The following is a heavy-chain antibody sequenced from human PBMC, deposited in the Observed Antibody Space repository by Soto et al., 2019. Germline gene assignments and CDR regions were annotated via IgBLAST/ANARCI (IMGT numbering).Heavy chain of an antibody. J-gene: IGHJ6*02. CDR3: ARYHYYYCMDV. Sequence: QVQLVQSGAEVRKTGASVKVSCKASGYTFTTYDINWVRQATGQGLEWMGWMNPNSGNTVYAQKFQGRVTMTRNTSINTAYMELTSLTSDDTAVYYCARYHYYYCMDVWGQGTTVTVSS. V-gene: IGHV1-8*01. CDR1: GYTFTTYD. CDR2: MNPNSGNT. D-gene: IGHD3-22*01.